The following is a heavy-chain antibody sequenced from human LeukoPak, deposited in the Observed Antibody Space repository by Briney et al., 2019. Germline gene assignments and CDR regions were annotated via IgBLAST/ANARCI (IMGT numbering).Heavy chain of an antibody. J-gene: IGHJ6*02. D-gene: IGHD6-13*01. CDR3: ARDYSSSWYHYYYGMDV. CDR2: INTNTGNP. V-gene: IGHV7-4-1*02. CDR1: GYTLAVYY. Sequence: GASVKVSCKASGYTLAVYYIHWVRQAPGQGLEWMGWINTNTGNPTYAQGSTERFVFSLDTSVSTAYLQISSLKAEDTAVYYCARDYSSSWYHYYYGMDVWGQGTTVTVSS.